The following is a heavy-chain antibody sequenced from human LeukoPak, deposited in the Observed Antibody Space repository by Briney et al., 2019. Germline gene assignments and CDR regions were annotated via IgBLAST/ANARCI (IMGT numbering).Heavy chain of an antibody. D-gene: IGHD6-13*01. J-gene: IGHJ6*04. CDR2: INHSGST. Sequence: SETLSLTCAVYGGSFSGYYWSWIRQPPGKGLEWIGEINHSGSTNYNPSLKSRVTISVDTSKNQFSLKLSSVTAADTAVYYCECRIAASRTYYYYYGMDVWGKGATVTVSS. CDR3: ECRIAASRTYYYYYGMDV. V-gene: IGHV4-34*01. CDR1: GGSFSGYY.